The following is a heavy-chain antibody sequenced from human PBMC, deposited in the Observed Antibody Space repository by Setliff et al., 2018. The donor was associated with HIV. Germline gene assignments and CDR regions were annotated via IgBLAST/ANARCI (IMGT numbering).Heavy chain of an antibody. CDR2: INSDGTST. CDR3: ARDLSYDYDRSSDTFDY. Sequence: TGGSLRLSCAASGFTFSDYYLTWIRQAPGKGLEWVSRINSDGTSTTYADSVKGRFTISRDNAKDTLYLQMNSLRAEDTAVYYCARDLSYDYDRSSDTFDYWGQGTLVTVSS. J-gene: IGHJ4*02. CDR1: GFTFSDYY. D-gene: IGHD3-22*01. V-gene: IGHV3-74*03.